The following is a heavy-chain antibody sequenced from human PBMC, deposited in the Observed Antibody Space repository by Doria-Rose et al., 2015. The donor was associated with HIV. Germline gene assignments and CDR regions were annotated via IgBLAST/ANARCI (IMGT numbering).Heavy chain of an antibody. D-gene: IGHD6-13*01. CDR2: IFSDDER. J-gene: IGHJ4*02. CDR1: GVSLSSPGMG. Sequence: QVTLKESGPVPVKPTETPTLTCTVSGVSLSSPGMGVSWIRQPPGKALEWLANIFSDDERSYKTSLKSRLTISRGSSKSQVVLTMTDMDPVDTATYYCARIKSSRWYHKYYFDFWGQGTLVIVSA. CDR3: ARIKSSRWYHKYYFDF. V-gene: IGHV2-26*01.